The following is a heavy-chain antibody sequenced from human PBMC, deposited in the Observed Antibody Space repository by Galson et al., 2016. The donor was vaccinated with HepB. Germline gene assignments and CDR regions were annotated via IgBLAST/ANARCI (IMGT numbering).Heavy chain of an antibody. CDR3: AKAWDSENYYYFDY. D-gene: IGHD3-10*01. J-gene: IGHJ4*02. CDR2: ITGSGGYT. CDR1: GFTFSSCA. Sequence: SLRLSCAASGFTFSSCAMSWVRQAPGKGLEWVSAITGSGGYTYYADSVKGRFTISRDNSKNALYLQINSLRAEDTAVYYCAKAWDSENYYYFDYWGQETLVTVSS. V-gene: IGHV3-23*01.